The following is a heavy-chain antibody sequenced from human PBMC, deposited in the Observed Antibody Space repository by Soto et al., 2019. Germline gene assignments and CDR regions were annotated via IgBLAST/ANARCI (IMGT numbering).Heavy chain of an antibody. CDR2: INAGNGNT. CDR1: GYTFTSYA. J-gene: IGHJ4*02. CDR3: ARDDCANGVCYPEQFDY. V-gene: IGHV1-3*01. D-gene: IGHD2-8*01. Sequence: VQLVQSGAEVKKPGASVKVSCKASGYTFTSYAMHWVRQAPGQRLEWMGWINAGNGNTKYSQKFQGRVTITRDTSASTAYMELSSLSSEDTAVYYCARDDCANGVCYPEQFDYWGQGTLVTVSS.